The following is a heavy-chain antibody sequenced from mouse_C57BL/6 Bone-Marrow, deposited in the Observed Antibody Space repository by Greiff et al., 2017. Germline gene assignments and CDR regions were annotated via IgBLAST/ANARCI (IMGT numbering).Heavy chain of an antibody. CDR3: ARCVYGGSSTIDY. CDR2: IYPRDGST. Sequence: VQLQQSGPELVKPGASVKLSCTASGYTFTSYDINWVQQTPGQGLEWIGWIYPRDGSTKYTETFKGQATLTIDTSSSTAYMELHSLTAEDSAVYFCARCVYGGSSTIDYWGQGTTLTVSS. J-gene: IGHJ2*01. V-gene: IGHV1-85*01. CDR1: GYTFTSYD. D-gene: IGHD1-1*01.